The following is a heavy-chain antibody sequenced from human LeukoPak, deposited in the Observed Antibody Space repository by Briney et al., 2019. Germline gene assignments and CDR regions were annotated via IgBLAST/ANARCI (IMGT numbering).Heavy chain of an antibody. CDR3: ARGGDFDY. CDR2: ICYSGST. CDR1: GGSISSGDYY. Sequence: PSETLSLTCTVSGGSISSGDYYWSWIRQPPGKGLEWIGYICYSGSTYYNPSLKSRVTMSVDTSKNQFSLKLTSVTAADTAVYYCARGGDFDYRGQGTLVTVSS. D-gene: IGHD2-15*01. V-gene: IGHV4-30-4*01. J-gene: IGHJ4*02.